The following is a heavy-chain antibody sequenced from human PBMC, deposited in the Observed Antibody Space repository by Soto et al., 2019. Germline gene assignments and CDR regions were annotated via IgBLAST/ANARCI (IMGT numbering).Heavy chain of an antibody. J-gene: IGHJ6*02. Sequence: GASVKVSCKASGYSFTSCDINWVRQATGQGLEWMGWMNPNSGNTGYAQKFQGRVTMTRNTSISTAYMELSSLRSEDTAVFYCARGLRVYAYYYYYGMDVWGQGTTVTVS. D-gene: IGHD2-8*01. CDR1: GYSFTSCD. CDR2: MNPNSGNT. CDR3: ARGLRVYAYYYYYGMDV. V-gene: IGHV1-8*01.